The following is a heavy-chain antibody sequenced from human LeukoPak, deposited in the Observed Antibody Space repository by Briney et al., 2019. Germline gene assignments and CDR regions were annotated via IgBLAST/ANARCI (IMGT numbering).Heavy chain of an antibody. CDR2: INGGTT. V-gene: IGHV3-23*01. CDR1: GMPFSSDA. CDR3: AKVAEGYYYDSSGYSEDY. D-gene: IGHD3-22*01. J-gene: IGHJ4*02. Sequence: GGSLRLSCAASGMPFSSDAMSWVRQAPGKGLEWVSAINGGTTLYADSVKGRFTISRDNSKNTLYLQMNSLRAEDTAVYYCAKVAEGYYYDSSGYSEDYWGQGTLVTVSS.